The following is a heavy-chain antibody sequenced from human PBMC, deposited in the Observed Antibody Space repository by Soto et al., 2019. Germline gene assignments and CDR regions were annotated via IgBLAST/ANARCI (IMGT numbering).Heavy chain of an antibody. CDR3: ARYRFDYYYYYYGMDV. J-gene: IGHJ6*02. CDR2: IYYSGST. Sequence: PSETLSLTCTVSGGSISSYYWSWIRQPPGKGLEWIGYIYYSGSTNYNPSLKSRVTISVDTSKNQFSLKLSSVTAADTAVYYCARYRFDYYYYYYGMDVWGQGTTVTVSS. D-gene: IGHD3-3*01. CDR1: GGSISSYY. V-gene: IGHV4-59*01.